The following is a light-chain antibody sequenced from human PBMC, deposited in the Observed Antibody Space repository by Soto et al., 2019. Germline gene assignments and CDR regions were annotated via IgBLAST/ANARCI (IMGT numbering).Light chain of an antibody. Sequence: EIVMTQSPATLSVSPGERATLSCRASQSVRNNLAWYQKKPGQAPRLLIYGASTRATGIPARFSGRGPGTEFTLTISSLQSEECAVYYYQPYDNWWTGGQGPKMEIK. CDR1: QSVRNN. CDR3: QPYDNWWT. J-gene: IGKJ1*01. CDR2: GAS. V-gene: IGKV3-15*01.